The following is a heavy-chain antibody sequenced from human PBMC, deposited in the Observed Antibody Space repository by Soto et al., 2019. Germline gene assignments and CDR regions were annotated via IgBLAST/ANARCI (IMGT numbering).Heavy chain of an antibody. CDR2: ISGSGGST. V-gene: IGHV3-23*01. CDR1: GFTFSSYA. J-gene: IGHJ4*02. CDR3: ANSWAERDTAMLDY. Sequence: GGSLRLSCAASGFTFSSYAMSWVRQAPGKGLEWVSAISGSGGSTYYADSVKGRFTISRDNSKNTLYLQMNSLRAEDTAVYYCANSWAERDTAMLDYWGQGTLVTVSS. D-gene: IGHD5-18*01.